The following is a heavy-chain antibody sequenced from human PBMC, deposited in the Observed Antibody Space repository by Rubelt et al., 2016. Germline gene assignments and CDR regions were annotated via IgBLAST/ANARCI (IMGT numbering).Heavy chain of an antibody. CDR1: GGSFSGYY. CDR3: ARGNDLLTGFDY. CDR2: IYYSGST. Sequence: QVQLQQWGAGLLKPSETLSLTCAVYGGSFSGYYWSWIRQPPGKGLEWIGSIYYSGSTYYNPSLKSRVAMSVDKSKNQFSLKLSSVTAADTAVYYCARGNDLLTGFDYWGQGTLVTVSS. D-gene: IGHD3-9*01. J-gene: IGHJ4*02. V-gene: IGHV4-34*01.